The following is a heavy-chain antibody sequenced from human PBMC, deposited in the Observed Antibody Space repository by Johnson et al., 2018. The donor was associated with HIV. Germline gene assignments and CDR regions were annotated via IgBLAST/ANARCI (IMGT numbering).Heavy chain of an antibody. CDR1: EFMFRNYA. Sequence: QVHLVESGGGVVQPGRSLKISCAGSEFMFRNYAMHWVRLAPGKGLQWVAVISYHGNNDFYADSVRGRFTISRDISETTIYLQMDSLRPDDTAIYYYARGRKDIGAADGLDNDGFDMWGQGPLVSVS. J-gene: IGHJ3*02. CDR2: ISYHGNND. V-gene: IGHV3-30*03. CDR3: ARGRKDIGAADGLDNDGFDM. D-gene: IGHD6-13*01.